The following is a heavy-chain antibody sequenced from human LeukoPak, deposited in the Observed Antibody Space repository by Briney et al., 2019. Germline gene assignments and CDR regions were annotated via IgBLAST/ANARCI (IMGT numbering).Heavy chain of an antibody. J-gene: IGHJ4*02. CDR1: GFTFSSHW. D-gene: IGHD3-16*02. CDR2: IKQDGSEK. V-gene: IGHV3-7*03. CDR3: ATVRGNYVWGSYRPYYFDY. Sequence: GGSLRLSCAASGFTFSSHWMSWVRQAPGKGLEWVANIKQDGSEKYYVDSVKGRFTISRDNPKNSLYLQMNSLRAEDTAVYYCATVRGNYVWGSYRPYYFDYWGQGTLVTVSS.